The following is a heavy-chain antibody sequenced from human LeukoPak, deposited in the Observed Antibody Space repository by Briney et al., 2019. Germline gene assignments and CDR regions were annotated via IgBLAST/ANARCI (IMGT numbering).Heavy chain of an antibody. CDR2: MNPNSGNT. V-gene: IGHV1-8*01. CDR1: GYTFTSYD. CDR3: ARGTVESGGG. D-gene: IGHD3-16*01. J-gene: IGHJ4*02. Sequence: ASVKVSCKAFGYTFTSYDINWVRQATGQGLEWMGRMNPNSGNTGYAQKFQGRVTMTRNTSISTAYMEPSSLRSEDTAVYYCARGTVESGGGWGQGTLVTVSS.